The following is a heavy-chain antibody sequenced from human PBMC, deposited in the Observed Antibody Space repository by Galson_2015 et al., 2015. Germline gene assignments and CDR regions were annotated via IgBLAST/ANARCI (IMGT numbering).Heavy chain of an antibody. V-gene: IGHV4-4*02. Sequence: SETLSLTCAVSGGSIINNNWWSWVRQTPEKGLEWIGEVYHSGTTSYNPSLQSRVTILVDKSKNQFSLELSSVTAADTAVYYCAKLEITVTTTVSYYMDVWGKGAAVTVSS. J-gene: IGHJ6*03. CDR3: AKLEITVTTTVSYYMDV. CDR1: GGSIINNNW. CDR2: VYHSGTT. D-gene: IGHD4-11*01.